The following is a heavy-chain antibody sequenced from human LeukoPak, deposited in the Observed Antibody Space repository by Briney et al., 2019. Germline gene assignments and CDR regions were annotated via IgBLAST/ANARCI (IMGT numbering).Heavy chain of an antibody. CDR1: GGSISSGGYS. D-gene: IGHD3-3*01. CDR2: IYHSGST. J-gene: IGHJ3*02. V-gene: IGHV4-30-2*02. CDR3: ARGEMYYDFWSGYYPTGAFDI. Sequence: SETLSLTCAVSGGSISSGGYSWSWIRQPPGKGLEWIGYIYHSGSTYYNPSLKSRVTISVDTSKNQFSLKLSSVTAADTAVYYCARGEMYYDFWSGYYPTGAFDIWGQGTMVTVSS.